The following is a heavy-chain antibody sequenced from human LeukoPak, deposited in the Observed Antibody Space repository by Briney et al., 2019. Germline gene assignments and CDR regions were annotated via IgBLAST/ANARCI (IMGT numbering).Heavy chain of an antibody. CDR1: GGSISSGDYY. Sequence: PSQTLSLTCTVSGGSISSGDYYWSWIRQPPGKGLEWIGYIYYSGSTYYNPSLESRVTISVDTSKNQFSLKLSSVTAADTAVYYCARDSRVLDFWSGYDYYYGMDVWGQGTTVTVSS. V-gene: IGHV4-30-4*01. J-gene: IGHJ6*02. CDR2: IYYSGST. D-gene: IGHD3-3*01. CDR3: ARDSRVLDFWSGYDYYYGMDV.